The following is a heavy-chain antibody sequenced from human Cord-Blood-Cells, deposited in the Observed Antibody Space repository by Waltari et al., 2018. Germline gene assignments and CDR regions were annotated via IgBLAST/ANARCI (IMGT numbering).Heavy chain of an antibody. CDR1: GFTFSSYC. V-gene: IGHV3-30*18. D-gene: IGHD7-27*01. J-gene: IGHJ5*02. CDR3: AKDRTGDGWFDP. Sequence: QVQLVESGGGVVQPGRSLRLSCAASGFTFSSYCMPWVRQAPGKGLEWVAVISYDGSNKYYADSVKGRFTISRDNSKNTLYLQMNSLRAEDTAVYYCAKDRTGDGWFDPWGQGTLVTVSS. CDR2: ISYDGSNK.